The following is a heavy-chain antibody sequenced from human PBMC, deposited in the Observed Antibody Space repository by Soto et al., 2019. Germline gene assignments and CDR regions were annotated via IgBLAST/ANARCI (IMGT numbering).Heavy chain of an antibody. CDR1: GGSLSNYG. J-gene: IGHJ6*02. V-gene: IGHV1-69*12. Sequence: QVQLVQSGAEVKKPGSSVKVSCKASGGSLSNYGISWVRQAPGQGLEWMGGIIPVFGTANYAQKFQGRVTITADESTRIAYMDVTSLRSEDTAVYYCARGDANKVVVTTYYGMDVWGQGTTVTVSS. D-gene: IGHD4-17*01. CDR3: ARGDANKVVVTTYYGMDV. CDR2: IIPVFGTA.